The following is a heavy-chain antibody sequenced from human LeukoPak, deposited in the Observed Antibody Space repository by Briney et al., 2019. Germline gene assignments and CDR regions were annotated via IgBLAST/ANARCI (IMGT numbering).Heavy chain of an antibody. V-gene: IGHV3-23*01. Sequence: GSLSLSCAASGFTFSSYAMSWVRQAPGKGLEWVSAITGSGGSTYYADSVKGRFTISRDNSKNTLYLQMNSLRAEDTAVYYCAKVWELLGIDYWGQGTLVTVSS. CDR3: AKVWELLGIDY. J-gene: IGHJ4*02. D-gene: IGHD1-26*01. CDR2: ITGSGGST. CDR1: GFTFSSYA.